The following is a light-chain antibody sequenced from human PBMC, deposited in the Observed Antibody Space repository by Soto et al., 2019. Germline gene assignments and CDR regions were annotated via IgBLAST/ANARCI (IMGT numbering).Light chain of an antibody. CDR1: QGISSA. CDR3: QQFNSYPFT. V-gene: IGKV1-13*02. Sequence: AIQLTQSPSSLSASVGDRVTITCRASQGISSALAWYQRKPGKAPKLLIYDASSLESGVPSRFSGSGSGTDFTLTISSLQPEDFATYYCQQFNSYPFTFGGGTKVEIK. J-gene: IGKJ4*01. CDR2: DAS.